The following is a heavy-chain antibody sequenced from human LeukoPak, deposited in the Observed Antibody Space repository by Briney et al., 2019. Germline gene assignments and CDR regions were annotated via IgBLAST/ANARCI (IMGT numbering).Heavy chain of an antibody. Sequence: SVKVSCKASGGTFSSYAISWVRQAPGQGLEWMGGIIPIFGTANYAQKFQGRVTITADESTSTAYMELSSLRSEDTAVYYCARSFTYYYDSSGYYLVYWGQGTLVTVSS. J-gene: IGHJ4*02. D-gene: IGHD3-22*01. CDR1: GGTFSSYA. CDR2: IIPIFGTA. CDR3: ARSFTYYYDSSGYYLVY. V-gene: IGHV1-69*13.